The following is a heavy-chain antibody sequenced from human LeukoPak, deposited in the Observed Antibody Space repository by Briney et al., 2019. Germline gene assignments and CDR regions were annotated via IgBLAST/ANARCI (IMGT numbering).Heavy chain of an antibody. D-gene: IGHD3-16*01. CDR1: GFTFSSYA. Sequence: PGRSLRLSCAASGFTFSSYAMHWVRQAPGKGLEWVAVISYDGSNKYYADSVKGRFTISRDNSKNTLYLQMNSLRAEDTAVYYCALSFEVLGYWGQGTLVTVSS. CDR3: ALSFEVLGY. J-gene: IGHJ4*02. V-gene: IGHV3-30*04. CDR2: ISYDGSNK.